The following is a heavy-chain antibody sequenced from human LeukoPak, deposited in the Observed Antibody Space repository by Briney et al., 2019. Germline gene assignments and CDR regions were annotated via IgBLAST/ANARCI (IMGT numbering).Heavy chain of an antibody. CDR1: GFTFSSYP. CDR3: AIDVGATSY. V-gene: IGHV3-23*01. CDR2: ISGSGGST. Sequence: GGSLGLSCAASGFTFSSYPMGWVRQPQGRGLEWVSAISGSGGSTYYADSVKGRFTISRDNSKNTLYLQMNSLRAEDTAVYYCAIDVGATSYWGQGTLVTVSS. D-gene: IGHD1-26*01. J-gene: IGHJ4*02.